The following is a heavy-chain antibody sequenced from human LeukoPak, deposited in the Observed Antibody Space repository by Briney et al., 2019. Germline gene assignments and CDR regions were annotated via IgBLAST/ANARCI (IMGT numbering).Heavy chain of an antibody. J-gene: IGHJ4*02. CDR3: ARHECGGSCYPEDY. D-gene: IGHD2-15*01. Sequence: SETLSLTCTVSGGSNSSYYWSWIRQRPGKGLEWIGYIYYTGNTNYNPSLESRVIISVDTSKNQFSLKLSSVTAADTAVYYCARHECGGSCYPEDYWGQGTLVTVSS. CDR1: GGSNSSYY. V-gene: IGHV4-59*08. CDR2: IYYTGNT.